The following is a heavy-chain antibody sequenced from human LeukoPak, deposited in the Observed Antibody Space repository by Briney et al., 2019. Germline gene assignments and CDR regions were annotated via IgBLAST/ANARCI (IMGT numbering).Heavy chain of an antibody. J-gene: IGHJ3*02. CDR2: IYYSGNT. D-gene: IGHD4-17*01. V-gene: IGHV4-59*11. CDR1: GGSISSHY. CDR3: ARDLTTVTKGFDI. Sequence: KSSETLSLTCTVSGGSISSHYWTWIRQPPGKGLEWIGYIYYSGNTNYNPSLKSRVTISVDTSKNQFSLKLSSVTAADTAVYYCARDLTTVTKGFDIWGQGTVVTVSS.